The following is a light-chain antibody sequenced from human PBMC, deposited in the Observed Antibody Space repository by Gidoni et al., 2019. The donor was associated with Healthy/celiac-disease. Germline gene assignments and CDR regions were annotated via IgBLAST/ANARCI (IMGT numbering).Light chain of an antibody. V-gene: IGKV3-11*01. J-gene: IGKJ3*01. CDR1: QSVSSY. Sequence: EIVLTQSPATLSLSPGERATLSCRASQSVSSYLAWYQQKPGQAPRLLIYDASNRATGIPARFSGSGSGTDFTLTISSLEPEDFAVYYCQQRSNWPIFTFGPXTKVDIK. CDR3: QQRSNWPIFT. CDR2: DAS.